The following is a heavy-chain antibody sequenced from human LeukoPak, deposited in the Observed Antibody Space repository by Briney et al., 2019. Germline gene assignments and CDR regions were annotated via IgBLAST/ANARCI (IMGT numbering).Heavy chain of an antibody. D-gene: IGHD1-26*01. V-gene: IGHV3-30*18. CDR1: GFSFSSYG. Sequence: GGSLRLSCAASGFSFSSYGMQWVRQAPGKGLDWVAVISYDGNNEFYADSVKGRFTISRDNSKNTLYLLMSSLRPEDTAVYYCAKPCGSYYLLDGFDIWGQGTMVTVSS. J-gene: IGHJ3*02. CDR2: ISYDGNNE. CDR3: AKPCGSYYLLDGFDI.